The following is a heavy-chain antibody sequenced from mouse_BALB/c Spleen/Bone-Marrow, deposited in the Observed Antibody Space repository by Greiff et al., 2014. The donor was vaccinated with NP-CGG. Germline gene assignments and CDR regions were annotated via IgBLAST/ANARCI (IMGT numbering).Heavy chain of an antibody. Sequence: QVQLQQSGAELVKPGASVKMSCKASGYTFTSYWMHWVKQRPGQGLEWIGAIDPSDSYTHYNQEFKGKATLTVDTSSSTAYMQLSSLTSEDSAVYYCTNLGTYWGQGTLVTVSA. CDR2: IDPSDSYT. J-gene: IGHJ3*01. CDR1: GYTFTSYW. CDR3: TNLGTY. D-gene: IGHD2-14*01. V-gene: IGHV1S127*01.